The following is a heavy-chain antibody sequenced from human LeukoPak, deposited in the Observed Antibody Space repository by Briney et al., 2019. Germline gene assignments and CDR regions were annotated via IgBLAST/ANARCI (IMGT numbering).Heavy chain of an antibody. V-gene: IGHV3-30*03. CDR1: GFTFSSYG. CDR2: ISYDGSNK. J-gene: IGHJ4*02. D-gene: IGHD1-26*01. CDR3: ARERSGSYFFLGYFDY. Sequence: PGRSLRLSCAASGFTFSSYGMHWVRQAPGKGLEWVAVISYDGSNKYYADSVKGRFTISRDNSKNTLYLQMNSLRAEDTAVYYCARERSGSYFFLGYFDYWGQGTLVTVSS.